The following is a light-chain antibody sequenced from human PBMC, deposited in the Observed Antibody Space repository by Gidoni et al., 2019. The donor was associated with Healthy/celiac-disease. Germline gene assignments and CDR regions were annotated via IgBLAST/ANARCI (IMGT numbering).Light chain of an antibody. Sequence: DIQMTQSPSSLSASVGYRVTITCRASQSISSYLNWYQQKPGKAPKLLIYAASSLQSGVPSRSSGSGSGTDFTITISRLQPEDFATYYCQQSYSTLLTFGRGTKVEIK. J-gene: IGKJ4*01. V-gene: IGKV1-39*01. CDR3: QQSYSTLLT. CDR1: QSISSY. CDR2: AAS.